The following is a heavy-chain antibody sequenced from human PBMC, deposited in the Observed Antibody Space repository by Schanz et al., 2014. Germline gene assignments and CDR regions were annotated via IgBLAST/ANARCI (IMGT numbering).Heavy chain of an antibody. CDR2: IDPNSGGT. Sequence: QVQLVQSGADVKKPGASVKVSCKASGNTLSAYYIHWIRQAPGQGLEWVGWIDPNSGGTNYAQKFQGRVTMTSDTSITTVYMEVNSLTSDDTAVFYCARTASHDVWRGYIPHYAFDLWGQGTVVIVSS. D-gene: IGHD3-3*01. CDR1: GNTLSAYY. J-gene: IGHJ3*01. V-gene: IGHV1-2*02. CDR3: ARTASHDVWRGYIPHYAFDL.